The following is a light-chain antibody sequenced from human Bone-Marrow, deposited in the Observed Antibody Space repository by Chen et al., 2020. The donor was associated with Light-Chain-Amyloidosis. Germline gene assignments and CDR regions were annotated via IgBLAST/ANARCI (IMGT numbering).Light chain of an antibody. CDR2: DDS. J-gene: IGLJ3*02. V-gene: IGLV3-21*02. CDR3: QVWDRSSDRPV. CDR1: NIGSTS. Sequence: SYVLTQPSSVSVAPGQTATIACGGNNIGSTSVHWYQQTPGPAPLLVVYDDSDRPSGIPERLSGSNSVNTATLTRSRGEAGDDADYCCQVWDRSSDRPVFGGGTKLTVL.